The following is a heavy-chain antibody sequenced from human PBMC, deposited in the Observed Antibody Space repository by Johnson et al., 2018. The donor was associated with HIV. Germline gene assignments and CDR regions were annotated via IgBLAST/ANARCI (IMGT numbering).Heavy chain of an antibody. CDR2: ISGSGGST. J-gene: IGHJ3*02. V-gene: IGHV3-23*04. D-gene: IGHD3/OR15-3a*01. CDR1: GFTFSSYA. CDR3: ARDGLAANAFDT. Sequence: VQLVESGGGLVQPGGSLRLSCAASGFTFSSYAMSWVRQAPGKGLEWVSAISGSGGSTYYADSVKGRFTISRDNAKNSLYLQMNNLRAEDTALYYCARDGLAANAFDTWGQGTMVTVSS.